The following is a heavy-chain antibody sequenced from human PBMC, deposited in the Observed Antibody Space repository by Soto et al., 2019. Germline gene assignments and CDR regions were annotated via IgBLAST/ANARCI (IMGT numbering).Heavy chain of an antibody. Sequence: EVQLVESGGGLVQPGGSLRLSCAASGFTFSSYAMHWVRQAPGKGLAYVSDITSNGGNTDYASSVKGRFTISRDNSKNTLYLQMGSVRAEDMAVYYCARRIPFCYVMDVWGQGTTVTVSS. D-gene: IGHD3-3*02. J-gene: IGHJ6*02. V-gene: IGHV3-64*01. CDR3: ARRIPFCYVMDV. CDR2: ITSNGGNT. CDR1: GFTFSSYA.